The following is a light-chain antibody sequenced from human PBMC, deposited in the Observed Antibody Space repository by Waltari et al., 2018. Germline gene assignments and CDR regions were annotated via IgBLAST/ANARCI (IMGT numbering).Light chain of an antibody. CDR2: DAS. J-gene: IGKJ3*01. CDR1: QSVSSY. Sequence: DIVLTQSPATLTLSPGERAPLSCRASQSVSSYLAWSQQKPGQAPRLLIYDASNRATGIPARFSGSGSGTDFTLTISSLEPEDFAVYYCQQRSNWPPLFTFGPGTKVDIK. V-gene: IGKV3-11*01. CDR3: QQRSNWPPLFT.